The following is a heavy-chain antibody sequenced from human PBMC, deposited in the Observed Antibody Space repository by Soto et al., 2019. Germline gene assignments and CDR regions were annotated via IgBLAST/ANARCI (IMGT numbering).Heavy chain of an antibody. CDR3: AMRDGYNVIYDY. Sequence: SETLSLTCTVSGGSISSYYWSWIRQPPGKGLEWIGYIYYSGSTNYNPSLKSRVTISVDTSKNQFSLKLSSVTAADTAVYYCAMRDGYNVIYDYWGQGTLVTVSS. J-gene: IGHJ4*02. CDR1: GGSISSYY. V-gene: IGHV4-59*01. D-gene: IGHD5-12*01. CDR2: IYYSGST.